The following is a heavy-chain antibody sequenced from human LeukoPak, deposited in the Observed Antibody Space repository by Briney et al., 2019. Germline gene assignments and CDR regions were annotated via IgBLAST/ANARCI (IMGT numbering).Heavy chain of an antibody. CDR1: GFTFSSYS. D-gene: IGHD5-12*01. Sequence: PGGSLRLSCAASGFTFSSYSMLWVRQAPGKGLEWVALISYDGSYKYYADSVKGRFTISRDNSKNTLYLQMKSLRTEDTAVYYCARERGYSGYDSREYNYFDYWGQGTLVTVSS. CDR3: ARERGYSGYDSREYNYFDY. CDR2: ISYDGSYK. V-gene: IGHV3-30*03. J-gene: IGHJ4*02.